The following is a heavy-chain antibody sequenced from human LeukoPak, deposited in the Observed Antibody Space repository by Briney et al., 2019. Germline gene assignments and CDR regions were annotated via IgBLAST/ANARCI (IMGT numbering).Heavy chain of an antibody. CDR2: ILSGGST. D-gene: IGHD2-2*01. J-gene: IGHJ4*02. CDR3: AKIRTAFDY. Sequence: GGSLRLSCAASGFTFSNFGMSWVRQAPGKGLEWVSTILSGGSTYYADSVKGRFTISRDNSKSTLYLQMNSLRAEDTAVYYCAKIRTAFDYWGQGTLVTVSS. CDR1: GFTFSNFG. V-gene: IGHV3-23*01.